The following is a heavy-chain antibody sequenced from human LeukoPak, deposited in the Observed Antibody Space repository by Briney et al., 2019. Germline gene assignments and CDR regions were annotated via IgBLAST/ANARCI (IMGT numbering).Heavy chain of an antibody. V-gene: IGHV3-33*06. Sequence: PGRSLRLSCAASGFNFRSYGMHWVRQAPGKGLEWVAVIWYDGSNKYYADSVKGRFTISRDNSKNTLYLQMNSLRAEDTAVYYCANIGGDWPLGDYWGQGTLVTVSS. D-gene: IGHD2-21*02. J-gene: IGHJ4*02. CDR1: GFNFRSYG. CDR2: IWYDGSNK. CDR3: ANIGGDWPLGDY.